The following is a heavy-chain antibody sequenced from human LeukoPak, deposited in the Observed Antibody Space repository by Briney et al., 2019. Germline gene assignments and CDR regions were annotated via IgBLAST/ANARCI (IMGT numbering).Heavy chain of an antibody. CDR2: ISSSSSTI. D-gene: IGHD2-2*01. V-gene: IGHV3-48*01. J-gene: IGHJ4*02. Sequence: GGSLRLSCAASGFTFSSYSMNWVRQAPGKGLEWVSYISSSSSTIYYADSVKGRFTISRDNAKNSLYLQMNSLRAEDTAVYYCARDGATAAGDYWGQGTLVTVSP. CDR3: ARDGATAAGDY. CDR1: GFTFSSYS.